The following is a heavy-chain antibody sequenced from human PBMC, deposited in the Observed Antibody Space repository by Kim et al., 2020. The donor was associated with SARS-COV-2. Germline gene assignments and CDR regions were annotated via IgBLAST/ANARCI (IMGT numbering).Heavy chain of an antibody. J-gene: IGHJ5*02. D-gene: IGHD3-10*01. Sequence: VSVKSRITINPDTSKNQFSLQLNSVTPEDTAVYYCARDLFHPSSFGEFDPWGQGTLVTVSS. V-gene: IGHV6-1*01. CDR3: ARDLFHPSSFGEFDP.